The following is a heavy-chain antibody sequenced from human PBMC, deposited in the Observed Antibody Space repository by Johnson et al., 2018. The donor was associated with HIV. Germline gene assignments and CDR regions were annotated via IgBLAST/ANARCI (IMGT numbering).Heavy chain of an antibody. V-gene: IGHV3-7*01. CDR2: IKQDGSEK. CDR3: ARAIAAAGTVGVDAFDI. J-gene: IGHJ3*02. Sequence: MLPVESGGGLVQPGGSLRLSCAASGFTFSSYWMSWVRQAPGKGLEWVANIKQDGSEKYYVDSVTGRLTISRDNAKNSLFLQMNSLRAEDTAVYYCARAIAAAGTVGVDAFDIWGQGTMVTVSS. D-gene: IGHD6-13*01. CDR1: GFTFSSYW.